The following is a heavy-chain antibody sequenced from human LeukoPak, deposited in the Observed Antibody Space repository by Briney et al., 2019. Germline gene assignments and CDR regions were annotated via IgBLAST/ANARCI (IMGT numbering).Heavy chain of an antibody. CDR1: GFTFSNYV. J-gene: IGHJ4*02. V-gene: IGHV3-23*01. Sequence: GGSLRLSCAASGFTFSNYVMSWVRQAPGKGLEWVSAISGSGGDTYYADSVKGRFTISRDNSKNTLYVQMNSLRAEDTAVYYCAKNAPQYCTNGVCYAGHYFDYWGQGTLVTVSS. CDR3: AKNAPQYCTNGVCYAGHYFDY. D-gene: IGHD2-8*01. CDR2: ISGSGGDT.